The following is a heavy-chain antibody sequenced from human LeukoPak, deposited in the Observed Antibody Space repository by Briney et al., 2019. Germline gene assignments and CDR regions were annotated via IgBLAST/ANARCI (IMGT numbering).Heavy chain of an antibody. CDR3: VRSMITFGGLIDPSAFDI. J-gene: IGHJ3*02. D-gene: IGHD3-16*02. CDR1: GFTFSSYA. CDR2: IYSGGAT. V-gene: IGHV3-53*01. Sequence: GGSLRLSCAASGFTFSSYALSWVRQAPGKGLEWVSVIYSGGATHNADSVKGRFTMSRDNSKNTLYLQMNSLRAEDTAVYYCVRSMITFGGLIDPSAFDIWGQGTMVTVSS.